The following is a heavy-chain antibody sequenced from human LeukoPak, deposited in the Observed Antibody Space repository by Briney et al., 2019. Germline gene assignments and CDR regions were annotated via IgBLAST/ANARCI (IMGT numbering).Heavy chain of an antibody. V-gene: IGHV4-34*01. Sequence: SETLSLTCAVYGGSFSGYFWNWIRQPPGKGLEWIGEVNHSGGTYYNPSLKSRVTISVDTSKNQFSLKLSSVTAADTAVYYCARDLRGFDPWGQGTLVTVSS. D-gene: IGHD4-17*01. J-gene: IGHJ5*02. CDR3: ARDLRGFDP. CDR2: VNHSGGT. CDR1: GGSFSGYF.